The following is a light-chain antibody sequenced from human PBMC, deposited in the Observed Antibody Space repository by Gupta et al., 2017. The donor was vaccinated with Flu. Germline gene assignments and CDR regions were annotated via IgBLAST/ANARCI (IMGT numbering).Light chain of an antibody. CDR2: KAS. Sequence: DVQMTQSPSTLSASVGDRSTITCRASQSINSWLVWYQQKPGKTPKLLIYKASKVESGDTLWFSGCGHDKDFTHTSSRPQDDACANYYHQQNNSYSTFGQGTKVEIK. J-gene: IGKJ1*01. CDR1: QSINSW. V-gene: IGKV1-5*03. CDR3: QQNNSYST.